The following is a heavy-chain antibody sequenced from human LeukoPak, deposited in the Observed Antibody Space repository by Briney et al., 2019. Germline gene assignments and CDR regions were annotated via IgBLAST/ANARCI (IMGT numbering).Heavy chain of an antibody. D-gene: IGHD6-19*01. CDR1: GFTFSSYG. Sequence: PGGTLRLSCAASGFTFSSYGMSWVRQAPGKGLEWVSAISGSGGSKYYADSVKGRFTISRDNSKNTLYLQMNSLRAEDTAVYYCAKDGYSSGWYMGYYFDYWGQGTLVTVSS. J-gene: IGHJ4*02. V-gene: IGHV3-23*01. CDR3: AKDGYSSGWYMGYYFDY. CDR2: ISGSGGSK.